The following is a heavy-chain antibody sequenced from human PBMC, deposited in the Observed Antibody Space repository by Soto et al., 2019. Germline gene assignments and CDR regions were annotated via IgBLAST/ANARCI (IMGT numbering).Heavy chain of an antibody. V-gene: IGHV3-48*03. CDR1: GFTFSSYG. Sequence: EVQLVESGGGLIQPGGSLRLSCAASGFTFSSYGVNWVRQAPGKGLAWVSYISSGGSTIYYAGSVKGRFTISRDNAKNSLYLQMYSLRAEDTAVYYCARGARDYYGMDVWGQGTTVTVSS. CDR3: ARGARDYYGMDV. J-gene: IGHJ6*02. CDR2: ISSGGSTI.